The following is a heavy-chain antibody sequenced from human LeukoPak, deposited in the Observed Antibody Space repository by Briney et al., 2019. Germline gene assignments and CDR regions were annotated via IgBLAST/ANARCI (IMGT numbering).Heavy chain of an antibody. J-gene: IGHJ4*03. D-gene: IGHD3-22*01. Sequence: GRSLRLSCAASGFTFDDYAMHWVRQAPGKGLEWVSGISWNSGSIGYADSVKGRFTISRDNAKNSLYLQMNSLRAEDTALYYCAKDIGYYYDSSGLAFDYWGQGTMVTVSS. CDR3: AKDIGYYYDSSGLAFDY. V-gene: IGHV3-9*01. CDR1: GFTFDDYA. CDR2: ISWNSGSI.